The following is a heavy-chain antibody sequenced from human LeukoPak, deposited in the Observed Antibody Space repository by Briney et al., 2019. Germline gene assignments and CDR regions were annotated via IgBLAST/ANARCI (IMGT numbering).Heavy chain of an antibody. CDR1: GYTFTSYY. CDR3: ARDRVGVGGNGWEN. CDR2: INPSGGST. D-gene: IGHD6-19*01. V-gene: IGHV1-46*01. J-gene: IGHJ4*02. Sequence: ASVKVSCKASGYTFTSYYMHWVRQAPGQGLEWMGIINPSGGSTSYAQKFQGRVTMTRDTSISTAYMELTSLTSEDTAIYYCARDRVGVGGNGWENWGQGTLVTVSS.